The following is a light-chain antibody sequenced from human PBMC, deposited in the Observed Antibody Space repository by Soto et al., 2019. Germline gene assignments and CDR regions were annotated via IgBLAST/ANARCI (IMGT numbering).Light chain of an antibody. Sequence: HSALTQPPSASGSPGQSVTISCTGTSSDVGGYNYVSWYQQHPGKAPKLMIYEVSKRPSGVPDRFSGSKSGNTASLTVSGLQAEDEADYYCNSYAGSNNFLFGTGTKLTVL. CDR3: NSYAGSNNFL. J-gene: IGLJ1*01. CDR1: SSDVGGYNY. V-gene: IGLV2-8*01. CDR2: EVS.